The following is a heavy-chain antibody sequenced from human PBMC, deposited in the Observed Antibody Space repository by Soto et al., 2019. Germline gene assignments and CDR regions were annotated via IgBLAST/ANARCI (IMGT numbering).Heavy chain of an antibody. CDR2: IYYDGGT. Sequence: QLQLQESGPGLVKPSETLSLTCTVSGGSIISSSFYWGWIRQSPGKGLEWIGSIYYDGGTYYNPSLKSRVTISVDTSTNQFSLKLRSVTAADTSVYYCARHRRRPSVRFGEPDLWGQGTLVTVSS. J-gene: IGHJ4*01. V-gene: IGHV4-39*01. CDR1: GGSIISSSFY. CDR3: ARHRRRPSVRFGEPDL. D-gene: IGHD3-10*01.